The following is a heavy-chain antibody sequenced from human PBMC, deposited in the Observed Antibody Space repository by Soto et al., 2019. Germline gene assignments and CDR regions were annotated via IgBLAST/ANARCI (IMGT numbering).Heavy chain of an antibody. J-gene: IGHJ6*03. Sequence: EVQLLESGGGLVQPGGSLRLSCAASGFNFNIYAMTWVRQAPGKGLEWVSTISPGGDSTYFADSVKGRVTISRDNSKNTHSLQMNSLSAEDTATYFCAKAHGNPYCYYYMDVWGTGTTVTVSS. D-gene: IGHD1-1*01. CDR2: ISPGGDST. CDR1: GFNFNIYA. V-gene: IGHV3-23*01. CDR3: AKAHGNPYCYYYMDV.